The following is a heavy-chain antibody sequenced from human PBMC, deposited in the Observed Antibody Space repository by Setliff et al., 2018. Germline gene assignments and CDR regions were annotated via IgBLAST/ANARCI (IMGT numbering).Heavy chain of an antibody. CDR3: AISTLSICSGGTCPNVFDV. J-gene: IGHJ3*01. CDR1: GYSFSDSA. V-gene: IGHV1-18*01. CDR2: ISVYSGNA. Sequence: ASVKVSCKASGYSFSDSAVSWVRQAPGQGLEWVGWISVYSGNAYYAQKLQDRVTLTTDMSTSAAYMELRSLGSDDTAVYYCAISTLSICSGGTCPNVFDVRGQGTMVTVSS. D-gene: IGHD2-15*01.